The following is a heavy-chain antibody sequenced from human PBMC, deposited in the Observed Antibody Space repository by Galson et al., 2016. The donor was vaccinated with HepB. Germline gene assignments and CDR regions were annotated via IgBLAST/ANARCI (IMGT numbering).Heavy chain of an antibody. CDR3: AKRHEYCPPVGCSVDY. J-gene: IGHJ4*02. CDR2: DSMDGRRK. CDR1: GFIFRNYG. V-gene: IGHV3-30*18. D-gene: IGHD2/OR15-2a*01. Sequence: SLRLSCAGSGFIFRNYGMHWVRQAPGKGLEWVAADSMDGRRKFYADSVKGRFTISRDNSNNMLFLQMGSLRPDDTAVYYCAKRHEYCPPVGCSVDYWGQGTLVSVPS.